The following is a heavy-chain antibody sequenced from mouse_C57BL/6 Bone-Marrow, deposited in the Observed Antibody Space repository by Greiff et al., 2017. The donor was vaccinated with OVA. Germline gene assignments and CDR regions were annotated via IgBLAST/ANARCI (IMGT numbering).Heavy chain of an antibody. J-gene: IGHJ2*01. Sequence: EVKLQESGPGMVKPSQSLSLTCTVTGYSITSGYDWHWIRHFPGNKLEWMGYISYSGSTNYNPSLKSRISITHDTSKNHFFLKLNSVTTEDTATYYCARGPPGTHYFDYWGQGTTLTVSS. D-gene: IGHD4-1*01. CDR2: ISYSGST. CDR3: ARGPPGTHYFDY. CDR1: GYSITSGYD. V-gene: IGHV3-1*01.